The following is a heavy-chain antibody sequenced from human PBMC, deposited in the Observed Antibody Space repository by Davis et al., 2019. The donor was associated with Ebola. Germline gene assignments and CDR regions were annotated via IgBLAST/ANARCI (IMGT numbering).Heavy chain of an antibody. CDR3: ARGWDGLAARPEGGFDP. D-gene: IGHD6-6*01. CDR2: ISAYNGNT. V-gene: IGHV1-8*03. CDR1: GGTFSSYA. Sequence: ASVKVSCKASGGTFSSYAISWVRQAPGQGLEWMGWISAYNGNTNYAQKLQGRVTITRNTSISTAYMELSSLRSEDTAVYYCARGWDGLAARPEGGFDPWGQGTLVTVSS. J-gene: IGHJ5*02.